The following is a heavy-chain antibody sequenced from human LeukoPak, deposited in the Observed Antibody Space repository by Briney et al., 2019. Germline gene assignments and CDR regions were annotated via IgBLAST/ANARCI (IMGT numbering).Heavy chain of an antibody. D-gene: IGHD3-10*01. J-gene: IGHJ4*02. V-gene: IGHV3-49*04. CDR2: ISSKVYGETI. CDR3: TTTMVRGVIQGLFDY. CDR1: GFNFRDYT. Sequence: GGSLRLSCTASGFNFRDYTMSWVRQAPGKGLEWLTFISSKVYGETIEDAASVRGRFTISRDDSKNTLYLQMNSLKTEDTAVYYCTTTMVRGVIQGLFDYWGQGTLVTVSS.